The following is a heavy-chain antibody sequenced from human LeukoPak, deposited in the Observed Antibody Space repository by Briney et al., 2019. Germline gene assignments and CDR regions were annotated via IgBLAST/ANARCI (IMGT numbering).Heavy chain of an antibody. CDR3: ARVRDYYYDTPTYSSFDY. J-gene: IGHJ4*02. Sequence: ASVKVSCKASGYTFTSYGIIWVRQAPGQGLEWMGWISGYNGNTNYAQKLQGRVTMTTDTSTSTAYMELRSLRSDDTAVFYCARVRDYYYDTPTYSSFDYWAREPWSPSPQ. CDR1: GYTFTSYG. V-gene: IGHV1-18*01. D-gene: IGHD3-22*01. CDR2: ISGYNGNT.